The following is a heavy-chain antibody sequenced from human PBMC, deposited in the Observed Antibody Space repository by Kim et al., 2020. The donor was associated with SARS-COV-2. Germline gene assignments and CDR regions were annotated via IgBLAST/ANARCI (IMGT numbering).Heavy chain of an antibody. D-gene: IGHD3-9*01. CDR1: GFTFSGAD. J-gene: IGHJ2*01. CDR2: IGRGGDT. Sequence: GGSLRLSCAASGFTFSGADMHWVRQATGKGLEWVSAIGRGGDTYYPDSVKGRFTISRENAKNSLYLQMNSLRAGDTAVYYCAREKSDILTTGWHFDLWGRGTLVTVSS. CDR3: AREKSDILTTGWHFDL. V-gene: IGHV3-13*01.